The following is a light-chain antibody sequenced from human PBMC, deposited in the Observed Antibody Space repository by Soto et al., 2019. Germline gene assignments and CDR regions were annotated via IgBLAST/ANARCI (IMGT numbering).Light chain of an antibody. CDR1: QSIGSW. CDR2: KAS. V-gene: IGKV1-5*03. J-gene: IGKJ1*01. CDR3: QQSHTSPQT. Sequence: IQMTQSPSTLSASIGDRVTVTCRASQSIGSWLAWYQQKAGKAPNLLIYKASTLESGVPSRFSGSGSGADFTLTISSLQPEDFATYFCQQSHTSPQTFGQGSMA.